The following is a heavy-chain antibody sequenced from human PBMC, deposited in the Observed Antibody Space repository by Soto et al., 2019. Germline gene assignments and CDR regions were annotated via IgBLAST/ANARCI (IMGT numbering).Heavy chain of an antibody. V-gene: IGHV3-23*01. D-gene: IGHD3-22*01. CDR1: GFTFSSYA. CDR3: AKDFPDYYDSSPLYFDY. J-gene: IGHJ4*02. Sequence: QPGGSLRLSCAASGFTFSSYAMSWVRQAPGKGLEWVSAISGSGGSTYYADSVKGRFTISRDNSKNTLYLQMNSLRAEDTAVYYCAKDFPDYYDSSPLYFDYWGQGTLVTVSS. CDR2: ISGSGGST.